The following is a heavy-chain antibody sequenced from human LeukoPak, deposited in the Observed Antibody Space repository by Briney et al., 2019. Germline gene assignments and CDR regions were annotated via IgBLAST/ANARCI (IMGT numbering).Heavy chain of an antibody. D-gene: IGHD1-14*01. Sequence: GGYLSLSCAASGFTFSSYRMHWVRRVPGKGLVWVARINPGGSSITYADSVKGRFTISRDNAKNTLYLQMDSLRAEDTGVYYCARSNQADDYWGQGTLVTVS. CDR3: ARSNQADDY. CDR2: INPGGSSI. CDR1: GFTFSSYR. J-gene: IGHJ4*02. V-gene: IGHV3-74*01.